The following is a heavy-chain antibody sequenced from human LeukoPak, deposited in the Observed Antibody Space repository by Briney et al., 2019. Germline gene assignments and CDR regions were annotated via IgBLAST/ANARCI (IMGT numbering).Heavy chain of an antibody. V-gene: IGHV3-53*01. Sequence: GGSLRLSCAASWFTVSSNYMTWVRQAPGKGLEWVSVIYSGGSTYYADSVKGRFTISRDNSKNTLFLQLNSLRAEDTAVYYCARNFALDYWGQGTLVTVSS. J-gene: IGHJ4*02. CDR2: IYSGGST. CDR3: ARNFALDY. CDR1: WFTVSSNY.